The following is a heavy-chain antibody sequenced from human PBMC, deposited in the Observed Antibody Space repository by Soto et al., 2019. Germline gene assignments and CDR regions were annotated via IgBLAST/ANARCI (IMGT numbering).Heavy chain of an antibody. CDR1: GYSFTGYS. Sequence: ASVEVSCKASGYSFTGYSMHWVRQAPGQGLEWMGWINPKNGATNYARKFQGWVTMIRDTSISTVYMELRNLKSDDTAVYYCARVRATKTYYFDYWGQGTLVTVSS. J-gene: IGHJ4*02. V-gene: IGHV1-2*04. CDR3: ARVRATKTYYFDY. CDR2: INPKNGAT.